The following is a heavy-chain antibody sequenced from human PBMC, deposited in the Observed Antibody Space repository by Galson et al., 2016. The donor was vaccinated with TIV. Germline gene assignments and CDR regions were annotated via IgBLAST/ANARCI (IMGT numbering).Heavy chain of an antibody. V-gene: IGHV1-2*02. CDR2: ITPINGDT. J-gene: IGHJ4*02. D-gene: IGHD3-9*01. Sequence: SVKVSCKASGYMFTDYYIHWVRQAPGQGLEWMGWITPINGDTKYAQKFQGRVAMTRDKSISTAYLELTRVTTEDTAVYYCARDRHTYYFDIPLDYWGQGTQVTVSS. CDR1: GYMFTDYY. CDR3: ARDRHTYYFDIPLDY.